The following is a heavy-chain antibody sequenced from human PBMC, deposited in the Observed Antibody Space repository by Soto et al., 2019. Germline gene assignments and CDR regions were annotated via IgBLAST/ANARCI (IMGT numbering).Heavy chain of an antibody. D-gene: IGHD1-26*01. V-gene: IGHV4-61*01. Sequence: QVQLQESGPGLVKPSETLSLTCTVSGGSVSSGSYYWSWIRQPPGKGLEWIGYIYYSGSTNYNPSLKRRVTISVDTSKNQFSLKLSSVTAADTAVYYCARWRLSGSPFDYWGQGTLVTVSS. CDR2: IYYSGST. CDR1: GGSVSSGSYY. CDR3: ARWRLSGSPFDY. J-gene: IGHJ4*02.